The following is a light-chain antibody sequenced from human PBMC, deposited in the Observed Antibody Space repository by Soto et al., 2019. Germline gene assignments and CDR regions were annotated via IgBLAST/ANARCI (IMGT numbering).Light chain of an antibody. V-gene: IGLV2-8*01. CDR1: SSDFGGYNY. CDR3: SSYAGTKGV. CDR2: EVS. Sequence: QSVLTHPPSASGSPGQAVNISCTGTSSDFGGYNYVSWYQQHPGKAPKLMIYEVSKRPSGVPDRFSGSKSGNTATLTVSGLQAEDEADYYCSSYAGTKGVFGGGTKLTVL. J-gene: IGLJ2*01.